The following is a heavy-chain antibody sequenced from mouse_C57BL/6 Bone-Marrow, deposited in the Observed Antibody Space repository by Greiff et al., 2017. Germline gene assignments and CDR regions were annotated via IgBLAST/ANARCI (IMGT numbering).Heavy chain of an antibody. CDR3: ARDGPYYYGSSYGYFDY. D-gene: IGHD1-1*01. V-gene: IGHV1-4*01. CDR2: INPSSGYT. Sequence: QVQLKQSGAELARPGASVKMSCKASGYTFTSYTMHWVKQRPGQGLEWIGYINPSSGYTKYNQKFKDKATLTADKSSSTAYMQLSSLTSEDSAVYYCARDGPYYYGSSYGYFDYWGQGTTLTVSS. CDR1: GYTFTSYT. J-gene: IGHJ2*01.